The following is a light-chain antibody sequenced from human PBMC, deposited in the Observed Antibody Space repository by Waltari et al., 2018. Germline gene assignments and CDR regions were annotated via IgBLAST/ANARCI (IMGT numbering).Light chain of an antibody. V-gene: IGKV3-11*01. Sequence: EIVLTQSPATLSLSPGERATLSCRASQSVSIYLAWYQQKPGQAPRLPIYDTSKRATGIPARFSGSGSGTDFTLTITSLEPDDFADYYCQQRSAWPLTFGQGTRLEIK. CDR1: QSVSIY. J-gene: IGKJ5*01. CDR2: DTS. CDR3: QQRSAWPLT.